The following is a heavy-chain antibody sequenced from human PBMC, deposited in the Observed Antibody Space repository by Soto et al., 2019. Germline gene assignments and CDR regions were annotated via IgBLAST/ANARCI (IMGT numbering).Heavy chain of an antibody. CDR2: IYGGGST. D-gene: IGHD5-18*01. Sequence: GGSLRLSCAASGFTVSSNYMSWVRQAPGKGLEWVSVIYGGGSTYYADSVKGRFTISRDNSKNTLYLQMNSLRAEDTAVYYCARGRIQLWLREYYFDYWGQGTLVTVSS. CDR1: GFTVSSNY. J-gene: IGHJ4*02. V-gene: IGHV3-53*01. CDR3: ARGRIQLWLREYYFDY.